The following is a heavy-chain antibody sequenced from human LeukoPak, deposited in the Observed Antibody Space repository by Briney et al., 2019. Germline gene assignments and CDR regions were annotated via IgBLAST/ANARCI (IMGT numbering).Heavy chain of an antibody. CDR1: GFTFSSYG. CDR2: IRYDGSNK. CDR3: AKDPPTHYYDSSGYYDY. V-gene: IGHV3-30*02. D-gene: IGHD3-22*01. Sequence: HPGGSLRLSCAGSGFTFSSYGMHWVRQAPGKGLEWVAFIRYDGSNKYYADSVKGRFTISRDNSKNTLYLQMNSLRTEDTAVYYCAKDPPTHYYDSSGYYDYWGQGTLVTVSS. J-gene: IGHJ4*02.